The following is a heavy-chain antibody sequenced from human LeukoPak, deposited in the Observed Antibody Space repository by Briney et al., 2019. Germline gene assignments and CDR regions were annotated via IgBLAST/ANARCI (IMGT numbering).Heavy chain of an antibody. V-gene: IGHV3-74*01. Sequence: GGSLRLSCAASGFTFTTYWVHWVRQAPGKGLVWVSRINSDGSITDYADSVKGRFTISRDNAKNTLSLQMNSLRAEDTAVYYCVRVGSLFDYWGQGTLVTVSS. J-gene: IGHJ4*02. D-gene: IGHD2-15*01. CDR2: INSDGSIT. CDR1: GFTFTTYW. CDR3: VRVGSLFDY.